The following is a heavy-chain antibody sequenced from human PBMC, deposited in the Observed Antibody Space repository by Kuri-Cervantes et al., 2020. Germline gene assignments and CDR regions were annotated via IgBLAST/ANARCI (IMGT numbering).Heavy chain of an antibody. D-gene: IGHD6-13*01. CDR1: GFTFSDYY. Sequence: GGSLRLSCAASGFTFSDYYMSWVRQAPGKGLEWVPGINWNGGSTGYADSVKGRFTISRDNAKNSLYLQMNSLRAEDTAVYYCARDRRSPSIAAAGTMGYYYYGVDVWGQGTTVTVSS. CDR3: ARDRRSPSIAAAGTMGYYYYGVDV. J-gene: IGHJ6*02. CDR2: INWNGGST. V-gene: IGHV3-20*04.